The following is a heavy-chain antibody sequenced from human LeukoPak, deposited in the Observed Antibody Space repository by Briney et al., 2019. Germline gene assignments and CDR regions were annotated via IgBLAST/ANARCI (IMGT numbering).Heavy chain of an antibody. CDR2: IYYNGNT. J-gene: IGHJ5*02. D-gene: IGHD6-13*01. Sequence: SETLSLTCTVSGGSISSNYWSWIRQPPGKGLEWIGYIYYNGNTNYNPSLNSRVTISVDTSKNQFSLKLSSVTAADTAVYYCARSIIAAAGYNWFDPWGQGTLVTVSS. CDR3: ARSIIAAAGYNWFDP. V-gene: IGHV4-59*08. CDR1: GGSISSNY.